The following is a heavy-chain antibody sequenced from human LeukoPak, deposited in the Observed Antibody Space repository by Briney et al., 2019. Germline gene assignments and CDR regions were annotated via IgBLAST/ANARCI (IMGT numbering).Heavy chain of an antibody. Sequence: SETLSLTCTVSGGPISSYYWSWIRQPPGKGLEWIGYIYYSGSTNYNPSLKSRVTISVDTSKNQFSLKLSSVTAADTAVYYCARGGRSSWYYKRGGKYYFDYWGQGTLVTVSS. D-gene: IGHD6-13*01. V-gene: IGHV4-59*01. J-gene: IGHJ4*02. CDR3: ARGGRSSWYYKRGGKYYFDY. CDR1: GGPISSYY. CDR2: IYYSGST.